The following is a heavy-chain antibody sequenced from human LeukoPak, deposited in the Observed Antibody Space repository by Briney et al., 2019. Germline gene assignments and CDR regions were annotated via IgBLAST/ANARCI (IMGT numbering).Heavy chain of an antibody. V-gene: IGHV3-21*01. D-gene: IGHD2-15*01. CDR3: SRTGYFDI. CDR1: GFTFSSYS. J-gene: IGHJ3*02. Sequence: GGSLRLSCAASGFTFSSYSMNWVRQAPGKGLEWVSSISSSGIYISYADSVKGRFTISRDNAKNSLSLQMNSLRAEDTAVFYCSRTGYFDIWGQGTMVTVSS. CDR2: ISSSGIYI.